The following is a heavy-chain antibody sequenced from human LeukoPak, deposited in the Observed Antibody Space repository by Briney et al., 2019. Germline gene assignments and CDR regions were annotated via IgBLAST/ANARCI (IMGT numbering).Heavy chain of an antibody. CDR2: INENGDIA. Sequence: GGSLRLSCAASGFTFDDYAMHWVRQGPGKSLEWVSLINENGDIAYYGDSVRGRFIVSRDNAKNSLYLQMNSLTTEDTALYYCAKARWEPNFDYWCQGTLVTVSS. CDR1: GFTFDDYA. V-gene: IGHV3-43*02. D-gene: IGHD1-26*01. J-gene: IGHJ4*02. CDR3: AKARWEPNFDY.